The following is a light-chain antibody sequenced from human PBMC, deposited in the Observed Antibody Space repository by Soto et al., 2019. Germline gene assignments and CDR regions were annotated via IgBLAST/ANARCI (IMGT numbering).Light chain of an antibody. V-gene: IGLV2-18*02. J-gene: IGLJ2*01. Sequence: QSVLTQPPSVSGSPGQSVTISCTGTSSDVGSYNRVSWYQHPPGTAPKLMIYEVSNRPSGVPDRFSGSKSGNTASLTISGLQAEDEADYYCSSYTSSSTYVVFGGGTQLTVL. CDR1: SSDVGSYNR. CDR2: EVS. CDR3: SSYTSSSTYVV.